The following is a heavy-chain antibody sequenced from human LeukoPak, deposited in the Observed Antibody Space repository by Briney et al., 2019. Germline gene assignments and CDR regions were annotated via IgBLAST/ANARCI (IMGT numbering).Heavy chain of an antibody. V-gene: IGHV3-21*01. J-gene: IGHJ5*02. D-gene: IGHD2-2*01. Sequence: GGSLRLSCAASGFTFSSYSMNWVRQAPGKGLEWVSSISSSSSYIYYADSVKGRFTISRDNAKNSLYLQMNSLRAEDTAVYYCARDPGYCSSTSCPVWFDPWGQGTLVTVSS. CDR2: ISSSSSYI. CDR3: ARDPGYCSSTSCPVWFDP. CDR1: GFTFSSYS.